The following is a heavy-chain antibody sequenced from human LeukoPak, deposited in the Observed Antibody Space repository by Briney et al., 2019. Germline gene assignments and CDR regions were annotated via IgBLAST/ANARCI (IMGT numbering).Heavy chain of an antibody. Sequence: AGGSLRLSCAASGFTFSDYYMSWIRQAPGKGLEWVSYISSSGSTIYYADSVKGRFTISRDNAKNSLYLQMNSLRAEDTAVYYCARPTTVVTRDAFDIWGQGTMVTVSS. J-gene: IGHJ3*02. V-gene: IGHV3-11*01. D-gene: IGHD4-23*01. CDR1: GFTFSDYY. CDR3: ARPTTVVTRDAFDI. CDR2: ISSSGSTI.